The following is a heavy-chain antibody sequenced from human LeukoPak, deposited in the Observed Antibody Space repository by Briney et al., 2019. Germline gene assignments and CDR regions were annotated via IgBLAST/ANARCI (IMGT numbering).Heavy chain of an antibody. V-gene: IGHV3-11*04. Sequence: PGGSLRLSCAASGFTFSDFYMSWIRQAPGKGLEWVSYISSSGNTKYYADSVKGRFTMSRDNAKNSLYLQMNSLRAEDTAVYYCASLKQWLELFDYWGQGTLVTVSS. D-gene: IGHD6-19*01. CDR1: GFTFSDFY. J-gene: IGHJ4*02. CDR2: ISSSGNTK. CDR3: ASLKQWLELFDY.